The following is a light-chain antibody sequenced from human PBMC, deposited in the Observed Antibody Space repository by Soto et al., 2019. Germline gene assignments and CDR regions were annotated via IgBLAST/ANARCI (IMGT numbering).Light chain of an antibody. CDR2: EGS. Sequence: QSALTQPASVSGSPGQSITISCTGTSSDVGSYNLVSWYQQHPGKATKLMIYEGSQRPSGVSNRFSGSKSGNTASLTISGLQAEDEADYYCCSYAGSSTFYVVFGGGTKLTVL. CDR1: SSDVGSYNL. CDR3: CSYAGSSTFYVV. J-gene: IGLJ2*01. V-gene: IGLV2-23*03.